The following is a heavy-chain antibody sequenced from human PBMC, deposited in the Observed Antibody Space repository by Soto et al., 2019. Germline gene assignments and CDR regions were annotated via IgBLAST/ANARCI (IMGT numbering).Heavy chain of an antibody. J-gene: IGHJ5*02. Sequence: SVKVSCKASGGTFSSYAISWVRQAPGQGLEWMGGIIPIFGTANYAQKFQGRVTITADESTSIACMELSSLRSEDTAVYYCARSFDFWSGFTFDPWGQGTLVTVSS. D-gene: IGHD3-3*01. CDR1: GGTFSSYA. CDR3: ARSFDFWSGFTFDP. CDR2: IIPIFGTA. V-gene: IGHV1-69*13.